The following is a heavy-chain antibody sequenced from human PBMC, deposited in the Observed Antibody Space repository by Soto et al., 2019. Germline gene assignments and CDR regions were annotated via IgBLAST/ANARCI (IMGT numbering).Heavy chain of an antibody. CDR1: GYSFARYG. CDR2: ISADNGDT. V-gene: IGHV1-18*01. CDR3: ARDRSYYYETSGYPFDY. J-gene: IGHJ4*02. D-gene: IGHD3-22*01. Sequence: ASVKVSCKASGYSFARYGISWVRQAPGQRPEWMGWISADNGDTRFSQKVQGRLTLTTDTSTNTAYMDLRSLNSDDTGVYYCARDRSYYYETSGYPFDYWGQGTQVTVSS.